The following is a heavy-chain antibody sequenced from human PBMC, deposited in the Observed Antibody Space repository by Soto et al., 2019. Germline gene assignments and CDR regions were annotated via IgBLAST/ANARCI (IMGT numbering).Heavy chain of an antibody. J-gene: IGHJ4*02. CDR3: AHTILWCGELPIEDFDY. Sequence: QITLKESGPTLVKPTQTLTLTCTFSGFSLSTRGVGVGWIRQPPGKALEWLALIYWEDDKRYRPTLKSRLTTTKDTAKNQVVRTMTNMDAVDTATYYCAHTILWCGELPIEDFDYWGQGTLVTVSS. CDR1: GFSLSTRGVG. D-gene: IGHD3-10*01. V-gene: IGHV2-5*02. CDR2: IYWEDDK.